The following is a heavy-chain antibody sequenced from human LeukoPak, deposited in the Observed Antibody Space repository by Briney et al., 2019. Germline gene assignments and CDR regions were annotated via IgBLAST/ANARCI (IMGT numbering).Heavy chain of an antibody. CDR2: INNDGSIT. V-gene: IGHV3-74*01. J-gene: IGHJ5*01. Sequence: GGSLSLLHASSGFTFNMDWQHWVRHAPGKGLECVSRINNDGSITIYADSVKGRFTISRDNAKNTLHLQMNSLRAEDTAVYYCVSPCGYCRRGSCYCIDAWGQGTLVTVSS. CDR1: GFTFNMDW. CDR3: VSPCGYCRRGSCYCIDA. D-gene: IGHD2-15*01.